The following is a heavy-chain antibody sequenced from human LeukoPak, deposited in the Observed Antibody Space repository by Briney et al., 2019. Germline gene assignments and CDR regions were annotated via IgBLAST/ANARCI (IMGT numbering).Heavy chain of an antibody. J-gene: IGHJ5*02. CDR2: IYTSGST. D-gene: IGHD3-10*01. Sequence: SETLSLTCTVSGGYISSYYWSWIRQPAGKGLEWIGRIYTSGSTNYNPSLKSRVTMSVDTSKNQYSLKLSSVTAADTAVYYCARGAYYYGSGHNWFDPWGQGTLVTVSS. V-gene: IGHV4-4*07. CDR1: GGYISSYY. CDR3: ARGAYYYGSGHNWFDP.